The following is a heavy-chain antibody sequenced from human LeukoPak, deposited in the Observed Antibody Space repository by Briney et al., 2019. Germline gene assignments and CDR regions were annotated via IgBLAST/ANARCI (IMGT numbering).Heavy chain of an antibody. CDR2: INPKSGGT. V-gene: IGHV1-2*02. Sequence: ASVKVSCKASGYTFSDYYIHWVRQAPGQGLEWMGWINPKSGGTKYGQKFQGRVTMTRDTSISTAYMELSRLTSDDTAVYYCVREQGDDTAMITGYWGQGTLVTVSS. CDR3: VREQGDDTAMITGY. J-gene: IGHJ4*02. D-gene: IGHD5-18*01. CDR1: GYTFSDYY.